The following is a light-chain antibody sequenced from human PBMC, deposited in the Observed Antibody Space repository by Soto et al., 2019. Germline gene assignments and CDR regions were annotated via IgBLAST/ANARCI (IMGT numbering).Light chain of an antibody. CDR3: QQYDKWPLT. CDR1: QSISTN. V-gene: IGKV3-15*01. CDR2: GAS. J-gene: IGKJ3*01. Sequence: EIVMTQSPATLSVSPGERASLSCRASQSISTNLAWYQQKPGQAPRLLIYGASTRATGIPARFGGSGSGTEFTLTISSPQSEDFAVYYCQQYDKWPLTFGPGTKVDIE.